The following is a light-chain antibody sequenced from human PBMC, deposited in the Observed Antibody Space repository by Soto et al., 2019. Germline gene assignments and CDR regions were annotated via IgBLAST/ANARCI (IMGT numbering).Light chain of an antibody. V-gene: IGKV4-1*01. CDR1: QSVLYSSNNKNY. Sequence: DIVMTQSPDSLAVSLGERATINCKSSQSVLYSSNNKNYLAWYQQKPGQPPKLLIYWASTRESGVPDRFSGSGSGTDFTLPTSSLQAEDVAVYYCQQYYSTSPVTFGGGTQVEIK. CDR3: QQYYSTSPVT. J-gene: IGKJ4*01. CDR2: WAS.